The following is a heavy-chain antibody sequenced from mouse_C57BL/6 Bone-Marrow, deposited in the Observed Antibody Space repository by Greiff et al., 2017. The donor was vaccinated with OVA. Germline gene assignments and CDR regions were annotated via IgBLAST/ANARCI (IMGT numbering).Heavy chain of an antibody. CDR3: ARKGGQLRLVFAY. CDR1: GFSLTSYG. J-gene: IGHJ3*01. V-gene: IGHV2-2*01. Sequence: VHLVESGPGLVQPSQSLSITCTVSGFSLTSYGVHWVRQSPGKGLEWLGVIWSGGSTDYNAAFISRLSISKDNSKSQVFFKMNSLQADDTAIYYCARKGGQLRLVFAYWGQGTLVTVSA. CDR2: IWSGGST. D-gene: IGHD3-2*02.